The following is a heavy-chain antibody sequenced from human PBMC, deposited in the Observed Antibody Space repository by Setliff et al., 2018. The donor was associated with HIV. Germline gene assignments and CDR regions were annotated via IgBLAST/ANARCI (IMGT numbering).Heavy chain of an antibody. CDR2: IYYSGST. Sequence: PSETLSLTCSVSGGSISSGTYYWGWIRQPPGKGLEWIGSIYYSGSTYYNPSLKSRVTISVDTSKDQFSLKLSSVTAADTAVYYCACGAAAGTDYYYYYYMDVWGKGTTVTVSS. V-gene: IGHV4-39*01. J-gene: IGHJ6*03. CDR3: ACGAAAGTDYYYYYYMDV. CDR1: GGSISSGTYY. D-gene: IGHD6-13*01.